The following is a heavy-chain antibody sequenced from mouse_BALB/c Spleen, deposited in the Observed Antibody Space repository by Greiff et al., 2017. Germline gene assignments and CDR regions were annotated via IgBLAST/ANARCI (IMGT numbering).Heavy chain of an antibody. J-gene: IGHJ2*01. CDR2: IDPENGNT. D-gene: IGHD2-3*01. CDR1: GFNFKDYY. V-gene: IGHV14-1*02. CDR3: ARALYDGYYYFDY. Sequence: EVQLQQSGAELVRPGALVKLSCKASGFNFKDYYMHWVKQRPEQGLEWIGWIDPENGNTIYDPKFQGKASITADTSSNTAYLQLSSLTSEDTAVYYCARALYDGYYYFDYWGQGTTLTVSS.